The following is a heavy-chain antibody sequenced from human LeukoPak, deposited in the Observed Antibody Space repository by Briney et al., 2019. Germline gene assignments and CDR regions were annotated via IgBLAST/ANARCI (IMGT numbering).Heavy chain of an antibody. CDR2: ISSSSSYI. V-gene: IGHV3-21*01. D-gene: IGHD1-26*01. CDR1: AFTFSSYS. CDR3: AIVGGDFIVGATTDY. J-gene: IGHJ4*02. Sequence: GGSLRLSCAGSAFTFSSYSMNWVRQAPGKGLEWVSSISSSSSYIYYADSVKGRFTISRDNAKNSLYLQMNRLRDEDTAVYYCAIVGGDFIVGATTDYWGEGTLVTVSS.